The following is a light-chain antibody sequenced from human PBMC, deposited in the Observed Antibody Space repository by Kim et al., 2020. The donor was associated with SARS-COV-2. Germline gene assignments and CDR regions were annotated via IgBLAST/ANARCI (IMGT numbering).Light chain of an antibody. CDR3: QAWDNGVV. J-gene: IGLJ2*01. CDR2: QDD. V-gene: IGLV3-1*01. CDR1: NVGDMF. Sequence: VSVSAEQKARSSCRRDNVGDMFVCWYKQRPGQSPILVIYQDDKRPSGSPGRFSGANAGGIATLTISGTQAMVEAVYYCQAWDNGVVFGGGTRRTVL.